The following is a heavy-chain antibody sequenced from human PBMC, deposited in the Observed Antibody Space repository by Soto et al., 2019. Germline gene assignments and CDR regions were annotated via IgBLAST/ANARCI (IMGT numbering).Heavy chain of an antibody. CDR1: GGSISNYY. V-gene: IGHV4-59*13. D-gene: IGHD2-15*01. J-gene: IGHJ6*02. Sequence: QVQLQESGPGLVKPSETLSLTCTVSGGSISNYYWSWIRLPPGKGLEWIGDIYYIGIPNYNPSLKSRVTIPVDTSNNQFSLNVSSVTAADTAEYYCAGHNSSWKAYSYYYGMDVWGQGPTVTVSS. CDR3: AGHNSSWKAYSYYYGMDV. CDR2: IYYIGIP.